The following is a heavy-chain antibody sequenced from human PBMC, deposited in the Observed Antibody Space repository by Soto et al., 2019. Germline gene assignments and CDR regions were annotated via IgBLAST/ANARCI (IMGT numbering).Heavy chain of an antibody. D-gene: IGHD1-7*01. CDR1: GFTFSSYS. V-gene: IGHV3-48*01. J-gene: IGHJ4*02. CDR3: ARQLGNYDDGFGGYEPDY. CDR2: ISSSSSTI. Sequence: GGSLRLSCAASGFTFSSYSMNWVRQAPGKGLEWVSYISSSSSTIYYADSVKGRFTFARDNAKNSLYLQMNSLRAEDTAVYYCARQLGNYDDGFGGYEPDYWGQGTLVTVSS.